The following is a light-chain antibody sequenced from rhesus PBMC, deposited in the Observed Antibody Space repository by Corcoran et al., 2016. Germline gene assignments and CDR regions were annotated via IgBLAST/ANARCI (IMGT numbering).Light chain of an antibody. CDR3: PQGDINPRT. CDR1: QGIRSY. Sequence: DIQMSQSPSSLSASVGDRVTITCRASQGIRSYINWYQQKPGKAPNLLIYFAKSLASVVPSRFSGSGSGSDFTLPITTLPPADPATYYCPQGDINPRTFGQGTKVEFK. J-gene: IGKJ1*01. V-gene: IGKV1-32*04. CDR2: FAK.